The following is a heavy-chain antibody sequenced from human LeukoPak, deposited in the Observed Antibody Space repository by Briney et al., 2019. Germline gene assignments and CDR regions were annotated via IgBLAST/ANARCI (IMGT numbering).Heavy chain of an antibody. Sequence: PSETLSLTCSVSGASITTTNFWWTWIRQSPGRGLEWIGYIHDRGSGKYNPALESRATLSVDTSKNQFSLKLNSVTAADTAVYYCARSGLRGNPSGYHAAFDIWGQGTMVTVSS. V-gene: IGHV4-61*01. CDR1: GASITTTNFW. J-gene: IGHJ3*02. CDR3: ARSGLRGNPSGYHAAFDI. D-gene: IGHD1-14*01. CDR2: IHDRGSG.